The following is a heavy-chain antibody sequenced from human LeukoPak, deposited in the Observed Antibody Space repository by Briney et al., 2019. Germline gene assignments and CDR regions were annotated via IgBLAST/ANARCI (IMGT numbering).Heavy chain of an antibody. Sequence: PGGSLRLSCAASGFTFSSYAMSWVRQAPGKGLEWVSAISGSGGSTYYADSVKGRFTISRDNSKNTLYLQMNSLRDEDTAMYYCAREAVPSGSGQYWGQGTLVTVSS. V-gene: IGHV3-23*01. CDR3: AREAVPSGSGQY. J-gene: IGHJ4*02. CDR2: ISGSGGST. D-gene: IGHD2-15*01. CDR1: GFTFSSYA.